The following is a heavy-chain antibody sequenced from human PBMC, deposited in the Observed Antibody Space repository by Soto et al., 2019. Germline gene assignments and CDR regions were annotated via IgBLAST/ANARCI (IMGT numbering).Heavy chain of an antibody. CDR3: AREGNLGRWLQPLDF. CDR2: IHYNGNT. D-gene: IGHD5-12*01. CDR1: GDSISAYS. J-gene: IGHJ4*02. Sequence: SETLSLTCTVSGDSISAYSWSWVRQPPGKGLEWIGNIHYNGNTKYNPSLKSRVTMSVDTSKNQFSLRLISVTAADTAIYFCAREGNLGRWLQPLDFGGKGTLVTVSS. V-gene: IGHV4-59*01.